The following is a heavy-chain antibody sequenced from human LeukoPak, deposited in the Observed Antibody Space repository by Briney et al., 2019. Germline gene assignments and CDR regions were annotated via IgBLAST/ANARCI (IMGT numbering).Heavy chain of an antibody. CDR3: ARDRGGSYAFDY. D-gene: IGHD1-26*01. J-gene: IGHJ4*02. Sequence: SETLSLTCTVSGYSISSGYYWGWIRPPPGKGLEWIGSIYHSGSTYYNPSLKSRVTISVDTSKNQFSLKLSSVTAADTAVYYCARDRGGSYAFDYWGQGTLVTVSS. CDR1: GYSISSGYY. V-gene: IGHV4-38-2*02. CDR2: IYHSGST.